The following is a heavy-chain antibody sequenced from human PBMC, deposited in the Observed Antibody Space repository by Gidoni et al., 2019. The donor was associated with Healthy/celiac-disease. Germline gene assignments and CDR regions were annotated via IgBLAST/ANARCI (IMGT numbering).Heavy chain of an antibody. CDR2: IRSKANSYAT. V-gene: IGHV3-73*02. Sequence: EVQLVESGGGLVQPGGSLKLSCAASGFTFSGSAMHWVRQASGKGLEWVGRIRSKANSYATAYATSVKGRFTISRDDSKNTAYLQMNSLKTEDTAVYYCTSLVTGDVWGQGTTVTVSS. CDR1: GFTFSGSA. D-gene: IGHD2-15*01. CDR3: TSLVTGDV. J-gene: IGHJ6*02.